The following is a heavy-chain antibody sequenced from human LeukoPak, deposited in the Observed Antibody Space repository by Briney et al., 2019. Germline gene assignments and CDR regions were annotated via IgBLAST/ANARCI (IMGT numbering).Heavy chain of an antibody. CDR1: GFTVSSNY. CDR3: AREVPYGYYYDSSWYFDL. CDR2: IYSGGST. J-gene: IGHJ2*01. Sequence: PGGSLRLSCAASGFTVSSNYMSWVRQAPGKGLEWFSVIYSGGSTYYADSVKGRFTISRDNSKNTLYLQVNSLRAEDTAVYYCAREVPYGYYYDSSWYFDLWGRGTLVTVSS. V-gene: IGHV3-66*01. D-gene: IGHD3-22*01.